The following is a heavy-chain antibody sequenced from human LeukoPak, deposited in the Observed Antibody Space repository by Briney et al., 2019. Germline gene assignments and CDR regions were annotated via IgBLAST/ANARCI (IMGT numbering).Heavy chain of an antibody. V-gene: IGHV3-64*01. CDR1: GFTFSSCS. D-gene: IGHD2-2*01. Sequence: GGSLRLSCAASGFTFSSCSMHWVRQAPGKGLEYVSAISSSGGSIYYANSVKGRFTISRDNSKNTLYLQMGSLRAEDMDVYYCARTYCSSTSCLVDYWGQGTLVTVSS. CDR2: ISSSGGSI. CDR3: ARTYCSSTSCLVDY. J-gene: IGHJ4*02.